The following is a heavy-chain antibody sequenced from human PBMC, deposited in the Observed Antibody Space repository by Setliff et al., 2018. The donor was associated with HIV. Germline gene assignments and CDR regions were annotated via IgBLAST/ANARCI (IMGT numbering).Heavy chain of an antibody. CDR1: GFTFSSYS. V-gene: IGHV3-21*01. Sequence: PGGSLRLSCAASGFTFSSYSMNWVRQAPGKGLEWVSSISSSSSYIYYADSVKGRFTISRDNAKNSLYLQMNSLRAEDTAVYYCARYCSGGSCYYSDAFDIWGQGTMVTVSS. J-gene: IGHJ3*02. CDR2: ISSSSSYI. D-gene: IGHD2-15*01. CDR3: ARYCSGGSCYYSDAFDI.